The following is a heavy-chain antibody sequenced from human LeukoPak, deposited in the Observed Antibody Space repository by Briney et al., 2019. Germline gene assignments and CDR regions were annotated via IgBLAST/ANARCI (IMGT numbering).Heavy chain of an antibody. J-gene: IGHJ4*02. CDR1: GGSFSGYY. CDR3: ARDPWD. V-gene: IGHV4-34*01. Sequence: PSETLSLTCAVYGGSFSGYYWSWIRQPPGKGLEWIGEINHSGSTNYNPSLKSRVTISVDTSKNQFSLKLSSVTAADTAVYYCARDPWDWGQGTLVTVSS. CDR2: INHSGST. D-gene: IGHD1-26*01.